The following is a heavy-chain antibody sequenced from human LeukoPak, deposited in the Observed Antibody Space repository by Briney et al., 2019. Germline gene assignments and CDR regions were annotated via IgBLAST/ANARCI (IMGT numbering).Heavy chain of an antibody. CDR3: ARELRGSRYKPDY. Sequence: GASVKVSCKASGYTFTGYYMHWLRQAPGQGLEWMGRINPNSGGTNYAQKFQGRVTMTRDTSISTAYMELSRLRSDDTAVYYCARELRGSRYKPDYWGQGTLVTVSS. D-gene: IGHD5-18*01. J-gene: IGHJ4*02. V-gene: IGHV1-2*06. CDR2: INPNSGGT. CDR1: GYTFTGYY.